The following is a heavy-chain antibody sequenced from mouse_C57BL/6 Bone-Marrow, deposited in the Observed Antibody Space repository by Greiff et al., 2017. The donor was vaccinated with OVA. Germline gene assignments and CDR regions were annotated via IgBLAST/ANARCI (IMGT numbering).Heavy chain of an antibody. CDR1: GYTFTSYG. CDR2: IYPRSGNT. V-gene: IGHV1-81*01. J-gene: IGHJ1*03. D-gene: IGHD2-1*01. CDR3: ARSRGNYGYFDV. Sequence: LVESGAELVRPGASVKLSCKASGYTFTSYGISWVKQRTGQGLEWIGEIYPRSGNTYYNEKFKGKATLTADKSSSTAYMELRSLTSEDSAVYFCARSRGNYGYFDVWGTGTTVTVSS.